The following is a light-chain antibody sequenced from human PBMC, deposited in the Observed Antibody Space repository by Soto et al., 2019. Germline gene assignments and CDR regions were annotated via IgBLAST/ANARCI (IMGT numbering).Light chain of an antibody. Sequence: QSVLTQPASVSGSPGQSIIISRTGTSSDVGGYNYVSWYQQHPGKAPKLMIYEVSNRPSGVSNRFSGSKSGNTASLTISGLQAEDEADYYCSSYTSSSTPYVFGTGTKVTVL. CDR2: EVS. J-gene: IGLJ1*01. CDR1: SSDVGGYNY. V-gene: IGLV2-14*01. CDR3: SSYTSSSTPYV.